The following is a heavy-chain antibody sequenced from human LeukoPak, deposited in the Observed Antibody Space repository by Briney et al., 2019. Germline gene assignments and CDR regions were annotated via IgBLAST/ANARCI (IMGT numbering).Heavy chain of an antibody. J-gene: IGHJ4*02. Sequence: PSETLSLTCAVYGGSFSGYYWSWIRQPPGKGLEWIGSIYYSGSTYYNPSLKSRVTISVDTSKNQFSLKLSSVTAADTAVYYCARHPYYYDPCFDYWGQGTLVTVSS. CDR3: ARHPYYYDPCFDY. D-gene: IGHD3-22*01. V-gene: IGHV4-34*01. CDR2: IYYSGST. CDR1: GGSFSGYY.